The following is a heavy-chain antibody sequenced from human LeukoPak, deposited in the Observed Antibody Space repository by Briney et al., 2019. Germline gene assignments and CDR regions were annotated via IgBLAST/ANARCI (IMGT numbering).Heavy chain of an antibody. CDR2: ISSSSSYI. V-gene: IGHV3-21*01. D-gene: IGHD2-2*01. CDR1: GFTFSSYS. Sequence: GGSLRLSCAASGFTFSSYSMNWVRQAPGKGLEWVSSISSSSSYIYYADSVKGRFTISRDNAKNSLYLQMNSLRAEDTAVYYCATRDDCSSTSCSHFDYWGQGTLVTVSS. J-gene: IGHJ4*02. CDR3: ATRDDCSSTSCSHFDY.